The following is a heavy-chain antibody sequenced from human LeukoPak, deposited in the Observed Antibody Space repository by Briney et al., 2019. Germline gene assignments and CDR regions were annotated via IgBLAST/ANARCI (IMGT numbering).Heavy chain of an antibody. J-gene: IGHJ5*02. CDR2: INPNSGGT. D-gene: IGHD1-1*01. CDR3: ARESGTTASRSWFDP. V-gene: IGHV1-2*02. Sequence: ASVKVSCKASGYTFTSYDINWVRQAPGQGLEWMGWINPNSGGTNYAQKFQGRVTMTRDTSISTAYMELSRLRSDDTAVYYCARESGTTASRSWFDPWGQGTLVTVSS. CDR1: GYTFTSYD.